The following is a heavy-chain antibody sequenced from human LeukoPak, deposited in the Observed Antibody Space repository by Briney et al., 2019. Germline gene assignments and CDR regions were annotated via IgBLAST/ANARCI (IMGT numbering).Heavy chain of an antibody. CDR2: ISGSSSDT. CDR1: GFTFSVQY. CDR3: ARDYYSRFDY. J-gene: IGHJ4*02. Sequence: PGGSLRLSCAASGFTFSVQYMNWIRQAPGKGLEWVSYISGSSSDTNYADSVKGRFTISRDNAKNSLYLQMNSLRAEDTAVYYCARDYYSRFDYWGQGTLVTVSS. V-gene: IGHV3-11*06. D-gene: IGHD3-22*01.